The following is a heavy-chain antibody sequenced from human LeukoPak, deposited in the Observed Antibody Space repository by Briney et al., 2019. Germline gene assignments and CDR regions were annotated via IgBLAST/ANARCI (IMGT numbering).Heavy chain of an antibody. V-gene: IGHV3-7*01. Sequence: PGGSLRLSCAASGFTFSNYWLTWVRQAPGKGLEWVANIKQDGSEKHYVDSVKGRFTISRDNAKRSLYLQMNSLRAEDTAVFYCARRVDYHYYYYMDFWGKGTTVTVSS. CDR1: GFTFSNYW. CDR3: ARRVDYHYYYYMDF. J-gene: IGHJ6*03. CDR2: IKQDGSEK.